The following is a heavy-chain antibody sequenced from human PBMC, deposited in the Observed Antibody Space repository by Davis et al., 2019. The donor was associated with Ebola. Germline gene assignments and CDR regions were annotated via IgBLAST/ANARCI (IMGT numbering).Heavy chain of an antibody. CDR3: ARRLYCGGGSCYEYYYGMDV. CDR2: INPSGGST. J-gene: IGHJ6*02. V-gene: IGHV1-46*01. CDR1: GYTFTSYY. D-gene: IGHD2-15*01. Sequence: AASVKVSCKASGYTFTSYYIHWVRQAPGQGLEWMGLINPSGGSTNYAQKFQGRVTMTRDTSTSTVYMELSSLRSEDTAVYYCARRLYCGGGSCYEYYYGMDVWGQGTTVTVSS.